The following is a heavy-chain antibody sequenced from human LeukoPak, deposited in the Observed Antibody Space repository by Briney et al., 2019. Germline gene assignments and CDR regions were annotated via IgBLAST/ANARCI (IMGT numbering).Heavy chain of an antibody. CDR1: GYTFTYRY. D-gene: IGHD2-15*01. J-gene: IGHJ4*02. Sequence: SVKVSCKASGYTFTYRYLHWVRQAPGQALEWMGWITPFNGNTNYAQKFQDRVTITRDRSMSTAYMELSSLRSEDTAVYYCARVPRLLYYFDYWGQGTLVTVSS. CDR3: ARVPRLLYYFDY. CDR2: ITPFNGNT. V-gene: IGHV1-45*02.